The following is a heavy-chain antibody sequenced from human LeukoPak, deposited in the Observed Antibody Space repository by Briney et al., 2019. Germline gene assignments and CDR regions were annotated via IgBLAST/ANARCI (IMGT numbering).Heavy chain of an antibody. J-gene: IGHJ6*02. D-gene: IGHD3-10*01. V-gene: IGHV3-9*01. CDR3: ARDYGSGTYGCMDV. CDR1: GFTFDDYA. CDR2: ISWNSGSI. Sequence: GGSLRLSCAASGFTFDDYAMHWVRQAPGKGLEWVSGISWNSGSIGYADSVKGRFTISRDNAKNSLYLQMNSLRAEDTALYYCARDYGSGTYGCMDVWGQGTTVTVSS.